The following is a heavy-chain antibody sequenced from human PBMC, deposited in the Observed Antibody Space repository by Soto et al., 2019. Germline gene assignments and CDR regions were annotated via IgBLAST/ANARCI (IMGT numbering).Heavy chain of an antibody. CDR1: GFSLTTSGVG. CDR2: IYWDDDK. Sequence: QITLNESGPTQVKPRQTLTLTCTFSGFSLTTSGVGVGWIRQSPGKAPEWLAVIYWDDDKRYSPSLKRRLTIAKYTSKNQVVLTMADLGPADTATYYCAHRVLRTVFGLVTTTAIYFDFWGQGTPVAVSS. CDR3: AHRVLRTVFGLVTTTAIYFDF. V-gene: IGHV2-5*02. J-gene: IGHJ4*02. D-gene: IGHD3-3*01.